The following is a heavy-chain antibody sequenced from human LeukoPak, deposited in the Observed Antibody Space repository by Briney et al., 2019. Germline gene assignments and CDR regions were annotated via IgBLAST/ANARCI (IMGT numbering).Heavy chain of an antibody. CDR1: GFTFSSYG. Sequence: PGGSLRLSCAASGFTFSSYGMHWVRQAPGKGLEWVAFIRYDGSNKYYADSVKGRFTISRDNSKNSLYLQMNSLRAEDTAVYYCARDLNPLYYGSGFDYWGQGTLVTVSS. D-gene: IGHD3-10*01. CDR2: IRYDGSNK. CDR3: ARDLNPLYYGSGFDY. J-gene: IGHJ4*02. V-gene: IGHV3-30*02.